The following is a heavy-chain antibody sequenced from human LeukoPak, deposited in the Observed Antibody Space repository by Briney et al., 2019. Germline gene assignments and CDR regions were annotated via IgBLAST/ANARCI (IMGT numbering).Heavy chain of an antibody. J-gene: IGHJ4*02. CDR2: ISYDGSNK. V-gene: IGHV3-30*18. Sequence: GGSLRLSCAASGFTFSSYGMHWVRQAPGKGLEWVAVISYDGSNKYYADSVKGRFTISRDNSKNTLYLQTNSLRAEDTAVYYCAKWNGDSPFDYWGQGTLVTVSS. D-gene: IGHD4-17*01. CDR1: GFTFSSYG. CDR3: AKWNGDSPFDY.